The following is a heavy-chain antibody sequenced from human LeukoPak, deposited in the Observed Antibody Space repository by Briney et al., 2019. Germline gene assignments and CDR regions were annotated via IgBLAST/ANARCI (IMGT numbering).Heavy chain of an antibody. CDR3: AKDQQYNYGSGSYFADY. Sequence: GGSLRLSCAASGFTFSSYSMSWVRQAPGKGLEWVSVLSGSGGSTYYADSVKGRFTISRDNSKNMLYLQMNSLRAEDTAVYYCAKDQQYNYGSGSYFADYWGQGTLVTVSS. J-gene: IGHJ4*02. D-gene: IGHD3-10*01. CDR1: GFTFSSYS. CDR2: LSGSGGST. V-gene: IGHV3-23*01.